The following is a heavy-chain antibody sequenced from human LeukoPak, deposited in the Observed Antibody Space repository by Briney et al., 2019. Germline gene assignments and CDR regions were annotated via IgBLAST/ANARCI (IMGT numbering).Heavy chain of an antibody. D-gene: IGHD6-19*01. CDR1: GGSISTYY. Sequence: SETLSLTCTVSGGSISTYYWSWIRQPPGKGLEWIWHIYTSGSPNYNPSLRSRATMSVDTSKNQISLKLSSVTAADSAVYYCARGSEQWLTYFDYWGQGTLVTVSS. V-gene: IGHV4-4*07. J-gene: IGHJ4*02. CDR3: ARGSEQWLTYFDY. CDR2: IYTSGSP.